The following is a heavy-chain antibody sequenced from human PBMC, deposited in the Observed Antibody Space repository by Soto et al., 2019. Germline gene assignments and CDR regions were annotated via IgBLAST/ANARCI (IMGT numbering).Heavy chain of an antibody. D-gene: IGHD2-15*01. CDR3: ARGGYCSGGSCYNWFDH. J-gene: IGHJ5*02. CDR1: GGSISSSSYY. Sequence: SETLSLTCTVSGGSISSSSYYWGWIRQPPGKGLEWIGSIYYSGSTYYNPSLKSRVTISVDTSKNQFSLKLSSVTAADTAVYYCARGGYCSGGSCYNWFDHWGQGTLVTVSS. V-gene: IGHV4-39*01. CDR2: IYYSGST.